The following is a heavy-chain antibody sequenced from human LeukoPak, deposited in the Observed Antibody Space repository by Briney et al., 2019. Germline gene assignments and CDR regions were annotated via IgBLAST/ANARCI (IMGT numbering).Heavy chain of an antibody. Sequence: KASETLSLTCTVSGGSISSSSYYWGRIRQPPGKGLEWIGTIYYSGSTFYNPSLESRVTISVDTSKNQFSLKLTSVTAADTAVYYCARLVGAATDPFDYWGQGTLVTVSS. CDR2: IYYSGST. V-gene: IGHV4-39*01. J-gene: IGHJ4*02. CDR1: GGSISSSSYY. D-gene: IGHD1-26*01. CDR3: ARLVGAATDPFDY.